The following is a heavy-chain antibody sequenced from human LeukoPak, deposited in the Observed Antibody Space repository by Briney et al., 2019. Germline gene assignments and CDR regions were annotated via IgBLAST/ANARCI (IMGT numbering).Heavy chain of an antibody. CDR3: ARDGKAPPSEVDAFDI. D-gene: IGHD6-6*01. CDR1: GYTFTGYF. J-gene: IGHJ3*02. V-gene: IGHV1-2*02. CDR2: INPNSGGT. Sequence: EASVKVSCKASGYTFTGYFMHWVRQAPGQGLEWMGWINPNSGGTNYAQKFQGRVTMSRDTSISTAYLELSRLRSDDTAVYYCARDGKAPPSEVDAFDIWGQGTMVTVSS.